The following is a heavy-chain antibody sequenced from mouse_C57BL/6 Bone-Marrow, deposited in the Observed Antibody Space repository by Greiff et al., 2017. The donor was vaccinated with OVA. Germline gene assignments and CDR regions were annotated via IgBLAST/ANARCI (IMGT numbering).Heavy chain of an antibody. V-gene: IGHV1-26*01. Sequence: VQLQQSGPELVKPGASVKISCKASGYTFTDYYMNWVKQSHGKSLEWIGDINPNNGGTSYNQKFKGKATLTVDKSSSTAYMELRSLTSEDSAVYYCAREERGAMDYWGQGTSVTVSS. CDR3: AREERGAMDY. J-gene: IGHJ4*01. CDR1: GYTFTDYY. CDR2: INPNNGGT.